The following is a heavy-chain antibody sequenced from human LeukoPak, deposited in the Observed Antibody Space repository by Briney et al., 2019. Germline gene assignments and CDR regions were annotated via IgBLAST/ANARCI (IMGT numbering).Heavy chain of an antibody. CDR1: GGSLSGYY. CDR2: INHSGST. Sequence: SETLSLTCAVYGGSLSGYYWSWIRQPPGKGLEWIGEINHSGSTKYNPSLKSRVAISADRSKNHFSLRVNSVTAADTAVYYSASMALIRGVLGRTLSDLDYWGQGTLVTVSS. J-gene: IGHJ4*02. CDR3: ASMALIRGVLGRTLSDLDY. D-gene: IGHD3-10*01. V-gene: IGHV4-34*01.